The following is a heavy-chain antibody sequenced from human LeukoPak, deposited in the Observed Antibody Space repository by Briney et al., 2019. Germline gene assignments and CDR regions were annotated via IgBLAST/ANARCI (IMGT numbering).Heavy chain of an antibody. V-gene: IGHV3-30*04. Sequence: PGGSLRLSCAASGFTFGSYAMHWGRQAPGKGLEWVAVISYDGSNKYYADSVKGRFTISRDNSKNTLYLQMNSLRAEDTAVYYCARGVYQLLSARRWFDPWGQGTLVTVPS. CDR2: ISYDGSNK. J-gene: IGHJ5*02. CDR1: GFTFGSYA. D-gene: IGHD2-2*01. CDR3: ARGVYQLLSARRWFDP.